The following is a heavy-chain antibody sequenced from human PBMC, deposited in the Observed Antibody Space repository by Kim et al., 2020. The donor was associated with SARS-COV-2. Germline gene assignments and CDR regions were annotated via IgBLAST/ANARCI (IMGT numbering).Heavy chain of an antibody. V-gene: IGHV3-23*01. CDR3: AKAIRGYSYVGGMDV. CDR2: ISGSGDST. Sequence: GGSLRLSCAASGFTFSSYAMSWVRQAPGKGLEWVSAISGSGDSTYFADSVKGRFTISRDNSKNTLYLQMNSLRAEDTAVYYCAKAIRGYSYVGGMDVWGQGTTVTVSS. D-gene: IGHD5-18*01. J-gene: IGHJ6*02. CDR1: GFTFSSYA.